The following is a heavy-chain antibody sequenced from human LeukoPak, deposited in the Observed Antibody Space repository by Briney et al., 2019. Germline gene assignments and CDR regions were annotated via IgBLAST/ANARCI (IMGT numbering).Heavy chain of an antibody. V-gene: IGHV3-21*01. D-gene: IGHD3-9*01. CDR2: ISSSSSYI. J-gene: IGHJ5*02. Sequence: GGSLRLSCAASGFTFSSYSMNWVRQAPGKGLEWVSSISSSSSYIYYADSVKGRFTISRDNAKNSLYLQMNSLRAEDTAVYYCAREGVSGLRYFDWIYNWFDPWGQGTLVTVSS. CDR3: AREGVSGLRYFDWIYNWFDP. CDR1: GFTFSSYS.